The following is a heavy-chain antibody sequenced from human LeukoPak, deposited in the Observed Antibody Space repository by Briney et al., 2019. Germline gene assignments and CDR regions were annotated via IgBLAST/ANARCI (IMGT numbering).Heavy chain of an antibody. CDR3: ARHNRYRSPTFHYYYYMDV. D-gene: IGHD6-13*01. Sequence: ASATVSCKASGYTFTSYYMHWVRQAPGQGLEWMGIINPSVGSTNYAQTFQGRVTLTRDMSTSTVYMELSSLRSEDTAVYYCARHNRYRSPTFHYYYYMDVWGKGTTVTVSS. V-gene: IGHV1-46*01. J-gene: IGHJ6*03. CDR2: INPSVGST. CDR1: GYTFTSYY.